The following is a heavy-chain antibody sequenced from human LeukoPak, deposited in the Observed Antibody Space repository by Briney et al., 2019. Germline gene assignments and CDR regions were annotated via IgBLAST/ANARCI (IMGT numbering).Heavy chain of an antibody. V-gene: IGHV1-8*01. CDR1: GYTFTSYD. D-gene: IGHD3-9*01. CDR2: MNPNSGNT. CDR3: ARVSYYDILTGYNYYGMDV. Sequence: ASVKVSCKASGYTFTSYDINWARQATGQGLEWMGWMNPNSGNTGYAQKFQGRVTMTRNTSISTAYMELSSLRSEDTAVYYCARVSYYDILTGYNYYGMDVWGQGTTVTVSS. J-gene: IGHJ6*02.